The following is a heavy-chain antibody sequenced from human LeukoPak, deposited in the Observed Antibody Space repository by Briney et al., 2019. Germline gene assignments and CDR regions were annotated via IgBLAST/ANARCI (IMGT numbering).Heavy chain of an antibody. Sequence: GSLRLSCAASGFTLSTYALSWVRQAPGKGLEWVSAISGSGTTIYYADSVKGRFTISRDNSKNTLYLQMNSLRAEDTAVYYCANLYDSVGYYIAWGQGALVTVSS. CDR1: GFTLSTYA. CDR3: ANLYDSVGYYIA. V-gene: IGHV3-23*01. CDR2: ISGSGTTI. J-gene: IGHJ5*02. D-gene: IGHD3-22*01.